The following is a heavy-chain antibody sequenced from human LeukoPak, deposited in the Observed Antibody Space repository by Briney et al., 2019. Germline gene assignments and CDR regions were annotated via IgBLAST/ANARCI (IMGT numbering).Heavy chain of an antibody. CDR2: ISYDGSNK. CDR3: AKDRRPQNYYYYYMDV. V-gene: IGHV3-30*18. Sequence: PGGSLRLSCAASGFTFSSYGMHWVRQAPGKGLEWVAVISYDGSNKYYADSVKGRFTISRDNSKNTLYLQMNSLRAEDTAVYYCAKDRRPQNYYYYYMDVWGKGTTVTVSS. J-gene: IGHJ6*03. CDR1: GFTFSSYG.